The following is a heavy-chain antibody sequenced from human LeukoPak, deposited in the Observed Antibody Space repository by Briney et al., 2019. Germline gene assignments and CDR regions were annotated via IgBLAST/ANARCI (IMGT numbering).Heavy chain of an antibody. Sequence: PGGSLRLSCAASGFNFIGYSMTWVRRPPGKGLEWVSSISSADNTYYADSVKGRFTVSRDNAGKSLYLQMDGLRPEDTAVYYRAREGYTYGHGVDFWGQGTLVTVSS. CDR3: AREGYTYGHGVDF. V-gene: IGHV3-69-1*01. D-gene: IGHD5-18*01. CDR1: GFNFIGYS. J-gene: IGHJ4*02. CDR2: ISSADNT.